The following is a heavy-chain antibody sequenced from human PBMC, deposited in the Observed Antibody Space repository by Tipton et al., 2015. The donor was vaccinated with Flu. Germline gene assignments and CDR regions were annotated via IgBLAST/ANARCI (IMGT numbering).Heavy chain of an antibody. CDR1: GGSCSGYY. J-gene: IGHJ2*01. CDR3: ARGPLLDL. Sequence: TLSLTCAVYGGSCSGYYWSWNRQRPGKGLECIGEINHSGSTNYNPSLKSRVTISVDTSKNDCSLKLSSVYAADTAVYYYARGPLLDLRVRGPLVTVSS. CDR2: INHSGST. D-gene: IGHD5/OR15-5a*01. V-gene: IGHV4-34*01.